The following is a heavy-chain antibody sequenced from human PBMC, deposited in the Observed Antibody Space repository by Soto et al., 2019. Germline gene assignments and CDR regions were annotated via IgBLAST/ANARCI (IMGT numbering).Heavy chain of an antibody. CDR2: IYYSGST. CDR1: GGSISSRSYY. CDR3: ESGGSGWYVHD. V-gene: IGHV4-39*02. Sequence: PXETLSLPCTVSGGSISSRSYYWGWIRQPPGKGLEWIGSIYYSGSTYLNPSLKSRVTISIDTSKNHFSLKLTSVTAADTAVYYCESGGSGWYVHDWGQGTLVTVSS. J-gene: IGHJ4*02. D-gene: IGHD6-19*01.